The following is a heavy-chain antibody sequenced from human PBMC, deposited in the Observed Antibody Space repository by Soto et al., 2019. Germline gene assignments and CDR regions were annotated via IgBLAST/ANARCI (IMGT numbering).Heavy chain of an antibody. Sequence: SETLSLTCTVSGGSISSYYWSWIRQPPGKGLEWIGYIYYSGSTNYNPSLKSRVTISVDTSKNQFSLKLSSVTAADTAVYYCARQTEYSSGWAYWFDPWGQGTLVTVSS. D-gene: IGHD6-19*01. J-gene: IGHJ5*02. CDR3: ARQTEYSSGWAYWFDP. CDR1: GGSISSYY. V-gene: IGHV4-59*08. CDR2: IYYSGST.